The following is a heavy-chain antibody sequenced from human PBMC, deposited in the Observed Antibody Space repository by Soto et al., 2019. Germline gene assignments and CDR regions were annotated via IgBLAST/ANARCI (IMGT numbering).Heavy chain of an antibody. CDR1: GGTFSSYA. Sequence: QVQLVQSGAEVKKPGSSVKVSCKASGGTFSSYAISWVRQAPGQGLEWMGGIIPIFGTANYAQKFQGRVTITADESTSQAYMELSRIRSEDTDVYYCALLRRGSTTIYLDYWGQGTLVTVSS. CDR3: ALLRRGSTTIYLDY. D-gene: IGHD3-10*01. J-gene: IGHJ4*02. V-gene: IGHV1-69*01. CDR2: IIPIFGTA.